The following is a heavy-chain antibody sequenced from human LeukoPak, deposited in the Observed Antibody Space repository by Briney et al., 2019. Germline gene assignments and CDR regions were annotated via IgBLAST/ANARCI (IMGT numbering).Heavy chain of an antibody. V-gene: IGHV4-34*01. CDR2: IYYSGST. CDR1: GGSFSGYY. CDR3: ARDAGITMVRGVIPSQFDL. J-gene: IGHJ2*01. Sequence: SETLSLTCAVYGGSFSGYYWGWIRQPPGKGLEWIGSIYYSGSTYYNPSLKSRVTISVGTSKNQFSLKLSSVTAADTAVYYCARDAGITMVRGVIPSQFDLWGRGTLVTVSS. D-gene: IGHD3-10*01.